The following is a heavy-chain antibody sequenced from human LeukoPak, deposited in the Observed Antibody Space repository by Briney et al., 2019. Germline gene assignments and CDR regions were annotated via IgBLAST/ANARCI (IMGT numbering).Heavy chain of an antibody. CDR2: IYPGDSDT. CDR3: ARALVGAATLSY. J-gene: IGHJ4*02. CDR1: GESSGTYW. Sequence: RGESLKISCEVSGESSGTYWVAWVRQMPGKGLEWMGVIYPGDSDTRYSPSFQGQVTLSADKSISTAYLQWSSLKASDTAIYYCARALVGAATLSYWGQGTLVTVSS. V-gene: IGHV5-51*01. D-gene: IGHD1-26*01.